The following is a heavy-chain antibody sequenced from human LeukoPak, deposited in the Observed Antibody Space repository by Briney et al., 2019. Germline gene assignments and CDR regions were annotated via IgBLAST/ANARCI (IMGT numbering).Heavy chain of an antibody. D-gene: IGHD2-2*02. V-gene: IGHV3-30*04. CDR2: ISYDGSNK. Sequence: GGSLRLSCAASGFTFSSYAMHWVRQAPGKGLEWVAVISYDGSNKYYADSVKGRFTISRDNSKNTLYLQMNSLRAEDTAVYYCTLYNHWGQGTLVTVSS. CDR1: GFTFSSYA. CDR3: TLYNH. J-gene: IGHJ5*02.